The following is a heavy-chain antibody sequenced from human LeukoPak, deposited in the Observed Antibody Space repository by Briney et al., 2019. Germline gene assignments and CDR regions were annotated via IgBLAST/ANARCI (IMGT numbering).Heavy chain of an antibody. Sequence: SETLSLTCTVSGGSISSSSYYWGWIRQPPGKGLEWIGSIYYSGSTYYNPSLKSRVTISVDTSKNQFSLKLSSVTAADTAVYYCARDRAVGATLSYWYFDLWGRGTLVTVSS. CDR2: IYYSGST. CDR3: ARDRAVGATLSYWYFDL. J-gene: IGHJ2*01. D-gene: IGHD1-26*01. CDR1: GGSISSSSYY. V-gene: IGHV4-39*07.